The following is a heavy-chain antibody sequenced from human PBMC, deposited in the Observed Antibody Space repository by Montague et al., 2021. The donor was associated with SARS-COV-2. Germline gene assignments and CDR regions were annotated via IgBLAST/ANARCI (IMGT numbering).Heavy chain of an antibody. CDR2: IYYSGST. V-gene: IGHV4-39*01. CDR1: GGSISSSSYY. Sequence: SETLSLTCTVSGGSISSSSYYWSWIRQPPGKGLEWIGSIYYSGSTYYNPSLKSRVTISVDTSKNQFSLKLSSVTAADTAVYYCARQGDRLLLEYWFDPWGQGTMVTVSS. J-gene: IGHJ5*02. D-gene: IGHD2-2*01. CDR3: ARQGDRLLLEYWFDP.